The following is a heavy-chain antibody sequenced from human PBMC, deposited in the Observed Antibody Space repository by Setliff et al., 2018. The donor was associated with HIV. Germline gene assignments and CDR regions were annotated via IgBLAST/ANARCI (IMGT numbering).Heavy chain of an antibody. Sequence: KPSETLSLTCAVYGGSFSGYYWSWIRQPPGKGLEWIGEIKHSGSTNYNMSLWSRVTISLDASRNQFSLELISVTAADTAVYYCAGGPGTTSIDYWAQGTLVTVSS. CDR2: IKHSGST. CDR1: GGSFSGYY. CDR3: AGGPGTTSIDY. D-gene: IGHD1-26*01. V-gene: IGHV4-34*01. J-gene: IGHJ4*02.